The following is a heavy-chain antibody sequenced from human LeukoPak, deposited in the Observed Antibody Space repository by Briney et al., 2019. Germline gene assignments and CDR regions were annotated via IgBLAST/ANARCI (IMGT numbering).Heavy chain of an antibody. Sequence: SETLSLTCTVSGGSVSSGSYYWSWIRQPLGKGLEWIGYIYYSGSTNYNPSLKSRVTISVDTSKNQFSLKLSSVTAADTAVYYCASELYYDYVWGSYRKFDPWGQGTLVTVSS. CDR2: IYYSGST. J-gene: IGHJ5*02. CDR1: GGSVSSGSYY. CDR3: ASELYYDYVWGSYRKFDP. D-gene: IGHD3-16*02. V-gene: IGHV4-61*01.